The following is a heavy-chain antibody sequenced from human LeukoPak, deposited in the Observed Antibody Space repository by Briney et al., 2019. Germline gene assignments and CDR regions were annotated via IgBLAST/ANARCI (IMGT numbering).Heavy chain of an antibody. Sequence: PGGSLRLSCAASGFTFSSYAMSWVRQAPGKGLEWVSAISGSGSSTYYADSVKGRFTISRDNSKNTLYLQMNSLRAEDTAVYYCAKDQDSGSYNYYYGMDVWGQGTTVTVSS. J-gene: IGHJ6*02. CDR1: GFTFSSYA. V-gene: IGHV3-23*01. CDR2: ISGSGSST. CDR3: AKDQDSGSYNYYYGMDV. D-gene: IGHD1-26*01.